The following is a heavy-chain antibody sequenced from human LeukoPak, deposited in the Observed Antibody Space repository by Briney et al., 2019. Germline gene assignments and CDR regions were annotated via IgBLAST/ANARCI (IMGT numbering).Heavy chain of an antibody. Sequence: SVKVSCKASGGTFSSYAISWVRQAPGQGLEWMGGIIPIFGTANYAQKFQGRVTITADKSTSTAYMELSSLRSDDTAVYYCARSPRRPIVVVVAATPLDYWGQGTLVTVSS. D-gene: IGHD2-15*01. CDR1: GGTFSSYA. CDR2: IIPIFGTA. CDR3: ARSPRRPIVVVVAATPLDY. J-gene: IGHJ4*02. V-gene: IGHV1-69*06.